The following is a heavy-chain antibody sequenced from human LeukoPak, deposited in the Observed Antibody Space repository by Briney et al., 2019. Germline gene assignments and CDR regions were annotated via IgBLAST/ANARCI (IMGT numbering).Heavy chain of an antibody. Sequence: GGSLRLSCAASGFTVSSTYMSWVRQAPGAGLEWVSVIYSGGITYYSDSVKGRFTISRDNSKNTLYLQMNSLRAEDTAVYYCARGGGYDFWSGYLGYFDYWGQGTLVTVSS. D-gene: IGHD3-3*01. CDR3: ARGGGYDFWSGYLGYFDY. V-gene: IGHV3-53*01. CDR2: IYSGGIT. CDR1: GFTVSSTY. J-gene: IGHJ4*02.